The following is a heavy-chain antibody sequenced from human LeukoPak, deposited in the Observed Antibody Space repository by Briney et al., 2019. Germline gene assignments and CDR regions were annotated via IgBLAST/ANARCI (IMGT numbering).Heavy chain of an antibody. CDR1: GYTFTGYY. Sequence: ASVKVSCKASGYTFTGYYMHWVRQAPRQGLEWMGWINPNSGGANYAQKFQGRVTMTRDTSISTAYMELSRLRSDDTAVYYCARSTADTHYYYYGMDVWGQGTTVTVSS. V-gene: IGHV1-2*02. CDR3: ARSTADTHYYYYGMDV. CDR2: INPNSGGA. J-gene: IGHJ6*02.